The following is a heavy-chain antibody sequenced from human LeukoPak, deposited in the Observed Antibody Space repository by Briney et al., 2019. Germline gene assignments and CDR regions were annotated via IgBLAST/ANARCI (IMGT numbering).Heavy chain of an antibody. J-gene: IGHJ4*02. V-gene: IGHV3-15*01. D-gene: IGHD3-22*01. CDR1: EFTFSNYP. Sequence: GGSLRLSCAASEFTFSNYPMSWVRQAPGKGLEWVGRIKSKTDGGTTDYAAPVKGRFTISRDDSKNTLYLQMNSLKTEDTAVYYCTTGYYYDSSGYQPSWGQGTLVTVSS. CDR2: IKSKTDGGTT. CDR3: TTGYYYDSSGYQPS.